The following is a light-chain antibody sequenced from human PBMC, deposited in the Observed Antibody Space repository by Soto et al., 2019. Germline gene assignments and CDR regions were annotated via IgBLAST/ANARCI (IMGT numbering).Light chain of an antibody. J-gene: IGKJ1*01. V-gene: IGKV3D-20*02. CDR3: QQRSNWPWT. CDR2: GAS. Sequence: EIVLTQSPGTLSLSPGERATLSCRASQSVSSSYLAWYQQKPGQAPRLLLYGASSRATGIPARFSGSGSGTDFTLTISSLEPEDFAVYYCQQRSNWPWTFGQGTKVDIK. CDR1: QSVSSSY.